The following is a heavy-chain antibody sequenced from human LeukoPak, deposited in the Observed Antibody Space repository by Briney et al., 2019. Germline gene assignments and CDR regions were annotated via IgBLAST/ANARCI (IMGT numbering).Heavy chain of an antibody. D-gene: IGHD6-6*01. CDR1: GFTFSDYV. V-gene: IGHV3-23*01. CDR3: ARASSIAARLVRYFDL. Sequence: GESLRLSCAASGFTFSDYVMIWVRQAPGKGLEWVSGITASGDRTFYGDSVRGRFTMSRDNAKNSIFLEMNSLRADDTGVYYCARASSIAARLVRYFDLWGRGTLVTVSS. CDR2: ITASGDRT. J-gene: IGHJ2*01.